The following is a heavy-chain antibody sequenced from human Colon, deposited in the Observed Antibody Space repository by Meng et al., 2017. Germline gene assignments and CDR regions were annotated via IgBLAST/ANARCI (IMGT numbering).Heavy chain of an antibody. CDR2: IYYSGAT. D-gene: IGHD2-15*01. J-gene: IGHJ5*01. CDR1: GGSISSGGFS. CDR3: ARYLYGGSRYTNLFDP. Sequence: QLQLQESGSGLVKPSQTLSLTCAVSGGSISSGGFSWRWVRQPPGKGLEWIGYIYYSGATYYRPSLKSRVSMSVDTSKNQFSLKLSSVTAADTAVYWCARYLYGGSRYTNLFDPWGQGTLVTVSS. V-gene: IGHV4-30-2*05.